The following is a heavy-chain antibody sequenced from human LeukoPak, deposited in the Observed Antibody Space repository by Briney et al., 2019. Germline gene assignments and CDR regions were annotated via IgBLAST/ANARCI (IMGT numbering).Heavy chain of an antibody. Sequence: SETLSLTCTVSGGSISSYYWSWIRQPAGKGLEWMARIYTSGSTNYNPSLKSRVIMSVDTSKNQLSLKLSSVTAADTAVYYCARGNDYVWGSYRYTRPDDAFDIWGQGTMVTVSS. CDR3: ARGNDYVWGSYRYTRPDDAFDI. CDR2: IYTSGST. V-gene: IGHV4-4*07. D-gene: IGHD3-16*02. J-gene: IGHJ3*02. CDR1: GGSISSYY.